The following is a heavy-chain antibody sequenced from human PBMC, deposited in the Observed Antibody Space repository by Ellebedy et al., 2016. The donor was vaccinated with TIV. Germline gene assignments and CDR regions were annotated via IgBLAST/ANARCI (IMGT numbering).Heavy chain of an antibody. CDR2: INQDGREK. CDR3: ASDGSYGDYRYPTHAFVM. J-gene: IGHJ3*02. Sequence: GESLKISCAASGFSFRSYWMSWVRQAPGKGLEWVANINQDGREKYYVDSVKGRFTISRDNAQTSLYLQMNSLGADDTAMYYCASDGSYGDYRYPTHAFVMWGQGTMVSVSS. V-gene: IGHV3-7*01. CDR1: GFSFRSYW. D-gene: IGHD4-17*01.